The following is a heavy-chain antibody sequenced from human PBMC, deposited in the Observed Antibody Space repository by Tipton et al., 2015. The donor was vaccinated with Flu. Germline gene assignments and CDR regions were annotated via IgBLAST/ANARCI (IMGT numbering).Heavy chain of an antibody. D-gene: IGHD3-10*01. CDR3: ARSHYGSGAYYFDY. V-gene: IGHV4-4*07. CDR2: IYSSGSN. J-gene: IGHJ4*02. CDR1: GGSIGSYY. Sequence: TLSLTCTVSGGSIGSYYWSWIRQPAGKGLEWIGRIYSSGSNNYNPSLKSRVTMSVDTSKNQFSLNLSSVTAADTAVYYCARSHYGSGAYYFDYWGQGTLVTVSS.